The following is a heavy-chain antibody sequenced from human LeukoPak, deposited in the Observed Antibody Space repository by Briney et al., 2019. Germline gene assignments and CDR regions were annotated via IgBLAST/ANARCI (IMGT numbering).Heavy chain of an antibody. Sequence: GGSLRLSCAASGFTFSSNYMSWVRQAPGKGLEWVSVIYSGGSTYYADSVKGRFTISRDNSKNTLYLQMNSLRAEDTAVYYCARGRGGNYGSWDHWGQGTLVTVSS. V-gene: IGHV3-66*01. CDR3: ARGRGGNYGSWDH. CDR1: GFTFSSNY. D-gene: IGHD4/OR15-4a*01. J-gene: IGHJ4*02. CDR2: IYSGGST.